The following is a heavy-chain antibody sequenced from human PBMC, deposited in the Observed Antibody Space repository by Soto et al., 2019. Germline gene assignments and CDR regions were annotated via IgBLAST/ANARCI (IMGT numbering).Heavy chain of an antibody. D-gene: IGHD3-3*01. Sequence: GGSLRLSCAASGFTVSSNYMSWVRQAPGKGLEWVSVIYSGGSTNYADSLKGRFTISRDNSKNTLYIQMNSLRAEDTAVYYSARGHYYDFWSGSYRAQEYHFDSWGQGTLVTVSS. V-gene: IGHV3-53*01. CDR2: IYSGGST. CDR3: ARGHYYDFWSGSYRAQEYHFDS. CDR1: GFTVSSNY. J-gene: IGHJ4*02.